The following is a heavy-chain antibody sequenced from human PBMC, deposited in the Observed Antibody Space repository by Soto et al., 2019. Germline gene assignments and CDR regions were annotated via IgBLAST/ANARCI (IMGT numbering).Heavy chain of an antibody. CDR1: GFTFSSYA. Sequence: GGSLRRSCAASGFTFSSYAMHWVRQAPGKGLEWVAVISYDGSNKYYADSVKGRFTIPRDNSKNPLYLQMNSLRAEDTAVYYCAREAANIYDILTGYFNKFDYWGPGTLVPLSS. J-gene: IGHJ4*02. V-gene: IGHV3-30*01. CDR3: AREAANIYDILTGYFNKFDY. CDR2: ISYDGSNK. D-gene: IGHD3-9*01.